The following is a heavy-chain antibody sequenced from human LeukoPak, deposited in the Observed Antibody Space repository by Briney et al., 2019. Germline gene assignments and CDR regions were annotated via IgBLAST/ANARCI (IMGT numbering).Heavy chain of an antibody. V-gene: IGHV3-30-3*02. CDR2: ISYDGNNR. CDR1: GFTFNDYA. CDR3: AKQLGYCSDGSCYFPY. J-gene: IGHJ4*02. Sequence: PGGSLRLSCAASGFTFNDYAMHWVRQAPGRGLEWVALISYDGNNRYYADSVKGRFTISRDNSKSTLCLQMNSLRAEDTAVYYCAKQLGYCSDGSCYFPYWGQGTLVTVSS. D-gene: IGHD2-15*01.